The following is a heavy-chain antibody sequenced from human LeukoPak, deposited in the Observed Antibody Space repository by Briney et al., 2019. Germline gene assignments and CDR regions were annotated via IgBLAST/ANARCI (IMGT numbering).Heavy chain of an antibody. Sequence: GASVKVSCKASGYTFTNHYIHWVRQAPGQGLEWMGWINPNSGGTNYAQKFQGRVTMTRDTSISTAYMELNRLRSDDTAVYFCATDRLSQELLDYWGQGTPVTVSS. CDR2: INPNSGGT. V-gene: IGHV1-2*02. CDR1: GYTFTNHY. D-gene: IGHD2-15*01. CDR3: ATDRLSQELLDY. J-gene: IGHJ4*02.